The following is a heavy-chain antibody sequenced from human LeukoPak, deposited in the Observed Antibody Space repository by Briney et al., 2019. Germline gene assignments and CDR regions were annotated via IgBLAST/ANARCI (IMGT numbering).Heavy chain of an antibody. J-gene: IGHJ4*02. CDR1: GGSISSYY. Sequence: SETLSLTCTVSGGSISSYYWSWIRQPPGKGPEWIGYVYYSGSTNYNPSLKSRVTISVDTSNNQFSLKLSSVTAADTAVYYCARVGSSSYFGYWGQGTLVTVSS. V-gene: IGHV4-59*01. D-gene: IGHD6-6*01. CDR3: ARVGSSSYFGY. CDR2: VYYSGST.